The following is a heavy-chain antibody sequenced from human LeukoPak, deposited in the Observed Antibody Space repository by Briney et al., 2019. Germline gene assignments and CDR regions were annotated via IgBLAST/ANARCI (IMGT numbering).Heavy chain of an antibody. Sequence: SQTLSLTRTVSGGSISSGSYYWSWIRQPPGKGLEWIGYIYYSGSTNYNPSLKSRVTISVDTSKNQFSLKLSSVTAADTAVYYCARVRADYYYGMDVWGQGTTVTVSS. CDR2: IYYSGST. J-gene: IGHJ6*02. V-gene: IGHV4-61*01. CDR1: GGSISSGSYY. D-gene: IGHD4-17*01. CDR3: ARVRADYYYGMDV.